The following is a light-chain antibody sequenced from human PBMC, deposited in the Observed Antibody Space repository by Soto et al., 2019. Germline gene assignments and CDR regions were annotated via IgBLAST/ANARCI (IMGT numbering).Light chain of an antibody. Sequence: EIEMTQSPATLSPSPGDRAALTCRASQSINSELAWYQQKPGQPPRLLIYGASTRATGVPARFTGSESCSEFPLTISGLQYEDFAVYYGQQGHNWPLTFGQGTRLEI. CDR1: QSINSE. V-gene: IGKV3-15*01. J-gene: IGKJ2*01. CDR2: GAS. CDR3: QQGHNWPLT.